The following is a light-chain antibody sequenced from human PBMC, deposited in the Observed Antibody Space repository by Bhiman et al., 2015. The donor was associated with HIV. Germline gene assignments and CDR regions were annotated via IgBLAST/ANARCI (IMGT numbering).Light chain of an antibody. CDR2: EVN. CDR1: ISDVGFYNY. Sequence: QSALTQPPSASGSPGQSVTISCTGTISDVGFYNYVSWYQHHPGKAPKLMIYEVNKRPSGVPDRFSGSKSGNTASLTVSGLQAEDEAEYFCSSYGRNNNRILFGGGTKVTVL. CDR3: SSYGRNNNRIL. J-gene: IGLJ3*02. V-gene: IGLV2-8*01.